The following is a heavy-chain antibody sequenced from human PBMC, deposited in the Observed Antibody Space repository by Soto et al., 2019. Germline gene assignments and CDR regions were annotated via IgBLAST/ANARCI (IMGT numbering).Heavy chain of an antibody. CDR3: ASGIVGATTYGMDV. J-gene: IGHJ6*02. CDR1: GFTFDDYG. D-gene: IGHD1-26*01. V-gene: IGHV3-20*04. Sequence: PGGSLRLSCAASGFTFDDYGLSWVRQAPGKGLEWVSGINWNGGSTRYADSVKGRFTISRDNAKNSLYLQMNSLRAEDTALYYCASGIVGATTYGMDVWGQGTTVIVSS. CDR2: INWNGGST.